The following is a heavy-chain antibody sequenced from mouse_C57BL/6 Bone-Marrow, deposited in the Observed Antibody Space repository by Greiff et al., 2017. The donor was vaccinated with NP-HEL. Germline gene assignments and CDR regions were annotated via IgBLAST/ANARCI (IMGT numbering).Heavy chain of an antibody. CDR1: GYTFTNYW. CDR3: ARLGGTPVVESYSFHH. D-gene: IGHD1-1*01. Sequence: QVQLKESGAELVRPGTSVKMSCKASGYTFTNYWIGWAKQRPGHGLEWIGDIYPGGGYTNYNEKFKGKATLTADKSSSTAYMQFSSRTSEDSAIYYCARLGGTPVVESYSFHHWSQGPPLTVSS. V-gene: IGHV1-63*01. CDR2: IYPGGGYT. J-gene: IGHJ2*01.